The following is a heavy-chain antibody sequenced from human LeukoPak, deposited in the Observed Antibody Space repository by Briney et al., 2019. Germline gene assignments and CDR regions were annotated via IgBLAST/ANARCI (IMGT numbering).Heavy chain of an antibody. J-gene: IGHJ3*02. CDR1: ENTFSRYW. D-gene: IGHD4-17*01. CDR2: IKQDGSEK. V-gene: IGHV3-7*05. Sequence: PGGSLRLSCAASENTFSRYWMSWVRQAPGKGLEWVVNIKQDGSEKYFVDSVRGRFTISRDNAKNSLYLQMNSLRAEDTAVYYCATQNGDYNHAFDIWGQGTMVTVSS. CDR3: ATQNGDYNHAFDI.